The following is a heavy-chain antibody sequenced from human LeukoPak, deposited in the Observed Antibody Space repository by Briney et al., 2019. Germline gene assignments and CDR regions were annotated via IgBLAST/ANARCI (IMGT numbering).Heavy chain of an antibody. J-gene: IGHJ5*02. Sequence: SETLSLTCAVYGGSFSGYYWSWIRQPPGKGLEWIGEINHSGSTNYSPSLKSRVTISVDTSKNQFSLKLSSVTAADTAVYYCAKAWLVRSWFDPWGQGTLVTVSS. CDR2: INHSGST. D-gene: IGHD6-19*01. CDR1: GGSFSGYY. CDR3: AKAWLVRSWFDP. V-gene: IGHV4-34*01.